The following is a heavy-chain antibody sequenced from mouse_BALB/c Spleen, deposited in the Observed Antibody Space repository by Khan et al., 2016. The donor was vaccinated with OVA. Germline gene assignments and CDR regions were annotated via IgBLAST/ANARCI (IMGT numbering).Heavy chain of an antibody. CDR3: ARQPYYHYNIMDY. Sequence: QVQLKESGPGLAVPSQSLSITCTISGFSLTNYGVHWVRQPPGKGLEWLAVIWNDGSTTYNSALQSRLTITKDNSQSQVFLKMNSLQTDDTAIYFCARQPYYHYNIMDYWGQGTSVTVSS. CDR2: IWNDGST. J-gene: IGHJ4*01. V-gene: IGHV2-6-1*01. CDR1: GFSLTNYG. D-gene: IGHD2-10*01.